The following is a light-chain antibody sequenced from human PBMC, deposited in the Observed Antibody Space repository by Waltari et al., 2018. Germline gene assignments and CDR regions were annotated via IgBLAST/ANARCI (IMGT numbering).Light chain of an antibody. CDR3: QAWDSSTAV. Sequence: SYDLTQPPSVSVSPGQTASITCSGDKLGDKYASWYQQKPGQSPVLVIYQDNKRPSGIPERFSGSNSGNTATLTISGTQAMDEADYYCQAWDSSTAVFGGGTKLTVL. CDR2: QDN. J-gene: IGLJ2*01. CDR1: KLGDKY. V-gene: IGLV3-1*01.